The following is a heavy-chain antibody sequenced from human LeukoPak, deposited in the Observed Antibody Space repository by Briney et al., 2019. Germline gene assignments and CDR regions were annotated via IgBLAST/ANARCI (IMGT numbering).Heavy chain of an antibody. CDR1: GGSISSGSYY. CDR2: IYTSGST. CDR3: ARAPAIVVVPAANYYYYGMDV. Sequence: SQTLSLTCTVSGGSISSGSYYWSWIRQPAGKGLEWIGRIYTSGSTNYNPSLKSRVTISVDTSKNQFSLKLSSVTAADTAVYYCARAPAIVVVPAANYYYYGMDVWGQGTTVTDSS. V-gene: IGHV4-61*02. D-gene: IGHD2-2*01. J-gene: IGHJ6*02.